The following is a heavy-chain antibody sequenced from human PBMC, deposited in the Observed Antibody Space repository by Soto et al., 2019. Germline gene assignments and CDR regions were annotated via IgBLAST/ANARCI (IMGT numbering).Heavy chain of an antibody. D-gene: IGHD6-13*01. V-gene: IGHV1-18*01. Sequence: ASVKVSCKASGYTFSSYGISWVRQAPGQGLEWMGWVSAYNGNTNYAQKLQGRVTMTTDTSTSTAYMELRSLRSDDTAVYYCARVSGNEVTSRSWYSYPGRFWFDPWGQGTLVTVSS. J-gene: IGHJ5*02. CDR2: VSAYNGNT. CDR3: ARVSGNEVTSRSWYSYPGRFWFDP. CDR1: GYTFSSYG.